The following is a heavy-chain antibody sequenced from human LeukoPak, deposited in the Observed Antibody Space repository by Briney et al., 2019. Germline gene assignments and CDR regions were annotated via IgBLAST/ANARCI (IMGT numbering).Heavy chain of an antibody. Sequence: GASVKVSCKASGYTFTGYYMRWVRQAPGQGLEWMGRINPNSGGTNYAQKFQGRVTMTRDTSISTAYMELSRLRSDDTAVYYCARDLVYYGSGNRQDWGQGTLVTVSS. CDR3: ARDLVYYGSGNRQD. CDR1: GYTFTGYY. CDR2: INPNSGGT. V-gene: IGHV1-2*06. J-gene: IGHJ4*02. D-gene: IGHD3-10*01.